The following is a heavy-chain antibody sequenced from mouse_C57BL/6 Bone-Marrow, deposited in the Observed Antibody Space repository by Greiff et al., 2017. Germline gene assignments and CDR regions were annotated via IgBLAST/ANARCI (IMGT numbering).Heavy chain of an antibody. D-gene: IGHD2-3*01. CDR1: GFTFSSYA. J-gene: IGHJ2*01. CDR2: ISDGGSYT. V-gene: IGHV5-4*03. Sequence: EVKVVESGGGLVKPGGSLKLSCAASGFTFSSYAMSWVRQTPEKRLEWVATISDGGSYTYYPDNVQGRFTISRDNAKNNLYLQMSHLKSEDTAMYYCARQAIYDGYYVVDYWGQGTTHTVSS. CDR3: ARQAIYDGYYVVDY.